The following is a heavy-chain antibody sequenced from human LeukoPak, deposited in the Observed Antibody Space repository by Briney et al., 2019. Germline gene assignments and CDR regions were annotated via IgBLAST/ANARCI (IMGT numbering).Heavy chain of an antibody. Sequence: PGGSLRLSCAASGFTFSSYWMSWVRQAPGKGLEWVANIKQDGSEKYYVDSVKGRFTISRDNAKNSLYLQMNSLRAEDTAVYYCARGKYCSSTSCYALYYYYYGMDVWGQGTTVTVSS. D-gene: IGHD2-2*01. V-gene: IGHV3-7*01. CDR3: ARGKYCSSTSCYALYYYYYGMDV. CDR2: IKQDGSEK. J-gene: IGHJ6*02. CDR1: GFTFSSYW.